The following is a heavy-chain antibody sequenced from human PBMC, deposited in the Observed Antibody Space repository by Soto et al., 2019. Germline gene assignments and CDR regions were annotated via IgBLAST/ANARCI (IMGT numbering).Heavy chain of an antibody. Sequence: GGSLRLSCAASGFTFSTYWMDWVRQTPGKGLEWVANINQDGSEKNYVDSVKGRFTIYRDNAKNSLYLQMSSLTAEDSALYYCSRSLNSWGQGTLVTVPS. CDR2: INQDGSEK. CDR3: SRSLNS. J-gene: IGHJ4*02. CDR1: GFTFSTYW. V-gene: IGHV3-7*01.